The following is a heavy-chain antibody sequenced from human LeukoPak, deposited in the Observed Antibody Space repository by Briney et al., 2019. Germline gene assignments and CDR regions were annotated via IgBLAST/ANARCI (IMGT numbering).Heavy chain of an antibody. CDR2: IRYDGSNK. J-gene: IGHJ6*03. D-gene: IGHD4-23*01. CDR3: ARAVGGNFYYYYMDV. Sequence: GGSLRLSCAASGFTFSSYGMHWVRQAPGKRLEWVAFIRYDGSNKYYADSVKGRFTISRDNSKNTLYLQMNSLRAEDMAVYYCARAVGGNFYYYYMDVWGKGTTVTISS. V-gene: IGHV3-30*02. CDR1: GFTFSSYG.